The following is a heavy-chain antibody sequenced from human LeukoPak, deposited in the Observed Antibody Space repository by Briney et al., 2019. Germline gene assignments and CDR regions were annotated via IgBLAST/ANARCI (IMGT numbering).Heavy chain of an antibody. CDR3: ARGYYGSGSYIDY. CDR1: GGSFSGYY. Sequence: SETLSLTCAVYGGSFSGYYWSWIRQPPGKGLEWIGEINHSGSTNYNPSLKSRVTISVDTSKNQFSLRLSSVTAADTAVYYCARGYYGSGSYIDYWGQGTLVTVSS. V-gene: IGHV4-34*01. D-gene: IGHD3-10*01. CDR2: INHSGST. J-gene: IGHJ4*02.